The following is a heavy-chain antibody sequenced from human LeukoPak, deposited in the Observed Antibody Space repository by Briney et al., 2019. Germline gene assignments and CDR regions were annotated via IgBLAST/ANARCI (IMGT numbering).Heavy chain of an antibody. CDR2: IRSKAYRGTI. V-gene: IGHV3-49*04. CDR1: GFTFDDHD. CDR3: TKGPIQLWLHNGMDV. D-gene: IGHD5-18*01. Sequence: SLTLSCTCSGFTFDDHDMRCVRQAPGQGREWVGFIRSKAYRGTIEYAASVRGRFTISRDDSKSIAYLQMNSLETEDTGVYYCTKGPIQLWLHNGMDVWGQGTTVTVSS. J-gene: IGHJ6*02.